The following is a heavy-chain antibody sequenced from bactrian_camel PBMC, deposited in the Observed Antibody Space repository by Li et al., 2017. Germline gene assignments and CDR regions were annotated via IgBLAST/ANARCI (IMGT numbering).Heavy chain of an antibody. V-gene: IGHV3S1*01. Sequence: HVQLVESGGGSVQPGGSLRLSCSASGFTFSSYWMYWVSQAPGKGLEWVAAIKNAGTRTHESDSVKGRFTISRDNAKNMLYLQMNRLTAADTAVYYCALDPRGSAYWGQGTQVTVS. CDR3: ALDPRGSAY. CDR1: GFTFSSYW. D-gene: IGHD1*01. CDR2: IKNAGTRT. J-gene: IGHJ4*01.